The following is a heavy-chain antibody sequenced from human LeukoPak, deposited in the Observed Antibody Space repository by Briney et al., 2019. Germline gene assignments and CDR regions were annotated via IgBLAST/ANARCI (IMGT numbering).Heavy chain of an antibody. J-gene: IGHJ5*02. V-gene: IGHV4-38-2*02. CDR2: IYHSGST. Sequence: SETLSLTCTVSGYSISSGYYWGRIRQPPGKGLEWIGSIYHSGSTYYNPSLKSRVTISVDTSKNQFSLKLSSVTAADTAVYYCARWGGEGNWFDPWGQGTLVTVSS. D-gene: IGHD3-16*01. CDR3: ARWGGEGNWFDP. CDR1: GYSISSGYY.